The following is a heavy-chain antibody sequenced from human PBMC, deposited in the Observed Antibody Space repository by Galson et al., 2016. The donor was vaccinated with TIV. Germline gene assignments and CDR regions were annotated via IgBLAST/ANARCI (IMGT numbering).Heavy chain of an antibody. J-gene: IGHJ4*02. V-gene: IGHV4-59*08. Sequence: ETLSLTCTVSGDSISSYYWSWIRQPPGEGLEWIGYIYYSSGSTSYTPSLKSRVTISVDTSRNQVSLKLTSVTAADTAVYYCARHGTAAVPYYFDYWGQGTLVPVSS. CDR2: IYYSSGST. CDR1: GDSISSYY. CDR3: ARHGTAAVPYYFDY. D-gene: IGHD1/OR15-1a*01.